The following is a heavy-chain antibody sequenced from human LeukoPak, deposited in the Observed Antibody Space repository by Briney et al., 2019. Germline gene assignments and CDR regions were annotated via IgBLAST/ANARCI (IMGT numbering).Heavy chain of an antibody. V-gene: IGHV3-30*18. CDR2: ISYDGSNK. CDR3: AKLCIVGAAHFDY. Sequence: GGSLRLSCAASGFTFSSYGMHWVRQAPGKGLEWVAVISYDGSNKYYADSVKGRFTISRDNSKNTLYPQMNGLRAEDTAVYYCAKLCIVGAAHFDYWGQGTLVTVSS. D-gene: IGHD1-26*01. CDR1: GFTFSSYG. J-gene: IGHJ4*02.